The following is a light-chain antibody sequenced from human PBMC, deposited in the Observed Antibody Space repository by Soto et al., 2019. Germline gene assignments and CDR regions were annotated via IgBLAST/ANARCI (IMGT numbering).Light chain of an antibody. J-gene: IGKJ4*01. Sequence: EFGLTQSPGTLSLSPGERATLSCRASQTVRNNYLAWYQQKSGQAPRLLIYDASSRATGIPDRFSGGGSGTDFTLTISRLEPEELAVYDCKPFSRFPLTFGGGTKVQIK. CDR3: KPFSRFPLT. CDR1: QTVRNNY. CDR2: DAS. V-gene: IGKV3-20*01.